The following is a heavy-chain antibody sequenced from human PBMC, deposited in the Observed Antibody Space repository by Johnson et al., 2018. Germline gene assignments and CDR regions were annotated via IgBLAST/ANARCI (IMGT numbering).Heavy chain of an antibody. Sequence: VQLVESGGVVGEXGGSLRLXCAASGFTFDDYTMPWVRQTPGKGLEWVYFITWDGGVTHYADFVKGRFSISRDNSKKSMSLQMNSLKTEDTALYYCVKEGGGVKEPSFQHWGQGTLVIVSS. CDR2: ITWDGGVT. D-gene: IGHD4-23*01. J-gene: IGHJ1*01. V-gene: IGHV3-43*01. CDR3: VKEGGGVKEPSFQH. CDR1: GFTFDDYT.